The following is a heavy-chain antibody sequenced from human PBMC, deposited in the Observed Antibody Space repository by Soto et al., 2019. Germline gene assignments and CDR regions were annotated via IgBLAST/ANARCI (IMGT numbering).Heavy chain of an antibody. J-gene: IGHJ5*02. Sequence: QVQVRQWGAGLLKPSETLSLTCAVYGGSFSDNYWSWIRQPPGKGLEWLGEINHSGSTNHNPSLKSRVTILADTPKKQFPRKRGSVPAADAAVYYCARGGGEKQEPGAQGPLVPVSS. V-gene: IGHV4-34*01. CDR3: ARGGGEKQEP. CDR1: GGSFSDNY. CDR2: INHSGST. D-gene: IGHD3-16*01.